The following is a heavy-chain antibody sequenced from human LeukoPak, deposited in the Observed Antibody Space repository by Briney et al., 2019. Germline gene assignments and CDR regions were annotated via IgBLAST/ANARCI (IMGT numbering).Heavy chain of an antibody. CDR3: ARTVRDALDY. D-gene: IGHD2-8*01. J-gene: IGHJ4*02. Sequence: ASVKVSCKASGGAFSSYAISWVRQAPGQGLEWMGGIIPIFGTANYAQKFQGRVTITADESTSTAYMELSSLRSEDTAVYYCARTVRDALDYWGQGTLVTVSS. V-gene: IGHV1-69*13. CDR2: IIPIFGTA. CDR1: GGAFSSYA.